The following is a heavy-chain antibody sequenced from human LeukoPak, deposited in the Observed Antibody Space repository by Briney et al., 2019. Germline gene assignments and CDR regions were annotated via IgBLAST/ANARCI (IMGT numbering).Heavy chain of an antibody. CDR3: AKVGEGAVRGVITSRYYYYMDV. CDR2: ISGSGGST. V-gene: IGHV3-23*01. CDR1: GFTFSSYG. Sequence: GGSLRLSCAASGFTFSSYGMSWVRQAPGKGLEWVSAISGSGGSTYYADSVKGRFTISRDNSKNTLYLQMNSLRAEDTAVYYCAKVGEGAVRGVITSRYYYYMDVWGKGTTVTISS. J-gene: IGHJ6*03. D-gene: IGHD3-10*01.